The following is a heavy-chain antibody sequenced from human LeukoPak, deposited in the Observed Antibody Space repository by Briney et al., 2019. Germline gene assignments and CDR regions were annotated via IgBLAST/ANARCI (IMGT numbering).Heavy chain of an antibody. Sequence: GGSLRLSCAASGITLSNYWMHWVRQVPGKGLVWVSRINYEGSTTSYADSVKGRFTISRDNAKNSLYLQMNRLRAEDTAVYYCARDSLASDSNGLAFDIWGQGTMVTVSS. CDR3: ARDSLASDSNGLAFDI. J-gene: IGHJ3*02. V-gene: IGHV3-74*01. D-gene: IGHD5-18*01. CDR2: INYEGSTT. CDR1: GITLSNYW.